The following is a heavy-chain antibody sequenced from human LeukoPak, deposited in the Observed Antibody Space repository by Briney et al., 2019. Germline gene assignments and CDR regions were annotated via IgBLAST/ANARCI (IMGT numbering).Heavy chain of an antibody. V-gene: IGHV3-48*02. CDR2: ISSSSSTI. CDR1: GFTFSSHS. D-gene: IGHD3-22*01. Sequence: PGGSLRLSCAASGFTFSSHSMNWVRQAPGKGLEWVSYISSSSSTIYYADSVKGRFTISRDNAKNSLYLQMNSLRDEDTAVYYCAREIYYYDSSGYTYYFDYWGQGTLVTVSS. J-gene: IGHJ4*02. CDR3: AREIYYYDSSGYTYYFDY.